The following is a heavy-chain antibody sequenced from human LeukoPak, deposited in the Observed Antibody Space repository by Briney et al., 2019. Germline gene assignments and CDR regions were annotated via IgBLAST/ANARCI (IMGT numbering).Heavy chain of an antibody. V-gene: IGHV4-59*08. D-gene: IGHD3-9*01. J-gene: IGHJ4*02. Sequence: SETLSLTCTVSGGSISSYYWSWIRQPPGKGLEWIGYIYYSGSTNYNPSLKSRVTISVDTSKNQFSLRLSSVTAADTAVYYCARQGYDLLTGYYYFDYWGQGTLVTVSS. CDR3: ARQGYDLLTGYYYFDY. CDR1: GGSISSYY. CDR2: IYYSGST.